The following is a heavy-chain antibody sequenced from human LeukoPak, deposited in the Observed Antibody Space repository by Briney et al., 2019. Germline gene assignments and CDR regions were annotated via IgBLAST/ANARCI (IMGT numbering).Heavy chain of an antibody. J-gene: IGHJ4*02. V-gene: IGHV1-2*02. CDR2: MSPKSGGT. Sequence: ASVKVSCKASGYTFTDYYIHWVRQAPGQGLEWMGWMSPKSGGTNSVQKFQGRVTMTRDTSISTAYMEMSNLTSDDTAVYYCARAVPEQELVRGAFDYWGQGILVTVSS. D-gene: IGHD6-13*01. CDR3: ARAVPEQELVRGAFDY. CDR1: GYTFTDYY.